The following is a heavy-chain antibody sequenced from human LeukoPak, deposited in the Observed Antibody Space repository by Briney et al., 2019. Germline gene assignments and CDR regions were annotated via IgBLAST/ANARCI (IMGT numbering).Heavy chain of an antibody. CDR1: GVTFSSDW. CDR2: VNTDGSST. Sequence: GGSLRLSCAAPGVTFSSDWMHWVRQAPGKGLVWVSRVNTDGSSTTYADSVKGRFTISRDNAKNTLYLQMNSLRAEDTAVYYCSSDLRGIVVVTAIDYWGQGTLVTVSS. CDR3: SSDLRGIVVVTAIDY. D-gene: IGHD2-21*02. V-gene: IGHV3-74*01. J-gene: IGHJ4*02.